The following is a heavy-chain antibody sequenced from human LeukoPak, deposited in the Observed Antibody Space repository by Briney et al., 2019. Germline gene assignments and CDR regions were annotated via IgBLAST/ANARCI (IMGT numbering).Heavy chain of an antibody. CDR3: ARRGIAPALYFDF. D-gene: IGHD6-13*01. V-gene: IGHV4-30-4*08. Sequence: SETLSLTCTVSGGSISSGDYYWTWIRQPPGKGLEWIGYMYYSGSTYYNPSLKSRVTISRDTSKNQFSLRLTSVTAADAAVYYCARRGIAPALYFDFWGQGALVTVSS. J-gene: IGHJ4*02. CDR2: MYYSGST. CDR1: GGSISSGDYY.